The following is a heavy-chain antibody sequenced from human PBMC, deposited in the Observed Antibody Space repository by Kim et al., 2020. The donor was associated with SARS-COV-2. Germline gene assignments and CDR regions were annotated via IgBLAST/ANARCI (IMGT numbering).Heavy chain of an antibody. Sequence: SETLSLTCAVYGGSFSGYYWSWIRQPPGKGLEWIGEINHSGSTNYNPSLKSRVTISVDTSKNQFSLKLSSVTAADTAVYYCARGLEPRGYWGQGTLVTVSS. CDR1: GGSFSGYY. D-gene: IGHD3-10*01. CDR3: ARGLEPRGY. J-gene: IGHJ4*02. CDR2: INHSGST. V-gene: IGHV4-34*01.